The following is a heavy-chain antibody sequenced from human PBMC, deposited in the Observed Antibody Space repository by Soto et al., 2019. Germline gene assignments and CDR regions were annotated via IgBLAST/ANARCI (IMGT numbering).Heavy chain of an antibody. D-gene: IGHD1-1*01. CDR3: ARDPPSTTGTKDAFDI. J-gene: IGHJ3*02. Sequence: QVQLVQSGAEVKKPGASVKVSCKASGYTFTSYYMHWVRQAPGQGLEWMGIINPSGGSTSYAQKFQGKVNMTRDTSTSTVYMELSSLRSEDTAVYYCARDPPSTTGTKDAFDIWGQGTMVTVSS. CDR2: INPSGGST. V-gene: IGHV1-46*01. CDR1: GYTFTSYY.